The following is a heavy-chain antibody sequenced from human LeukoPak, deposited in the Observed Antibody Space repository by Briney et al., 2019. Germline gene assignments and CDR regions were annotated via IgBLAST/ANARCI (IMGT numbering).Heavy chain of an antibody. CDR1: GDSINTYY. D-gene: IGHD2-15*01. Sequence: SETLSLTCTVSGDSINTYYRSWIRRPPGKGLEWIGYIYYSGSTDYDPSLKSRVTISVDTSKNQFSLKLSSVTAADTAVYYCASAARFVGYWGQGTLVTVSS. J-gene: IGHJ4*02. CDR2: IYYSGST. CDR3: ASAARFVGY. V-gene: IGHV4-59*12.